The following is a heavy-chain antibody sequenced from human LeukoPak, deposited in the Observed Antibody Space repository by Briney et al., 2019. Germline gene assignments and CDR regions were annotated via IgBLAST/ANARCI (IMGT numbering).Heavy chain of an antibody. CDR3: ARVYQSAEYYFDY. V-gene: IGHV4-59*01. CDR1: GGYIYSYY. D-gene: IGHD2-2*01. Sequence: SETLSLTCTVSGGYIYSYYWSWIRQPPGKGLEWIGYIYYTGSTEYHPSLKSRVTISLDTSKNQFSLKLTSVTAADTAVYYCARVYQSAEYYFDYWGQGNLVSVSS. CDR2: IYYTGST. J-gene: IGHJ4*02.